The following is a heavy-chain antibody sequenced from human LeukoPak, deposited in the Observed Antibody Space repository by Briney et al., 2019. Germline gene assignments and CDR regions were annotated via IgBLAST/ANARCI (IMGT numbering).Heavy chain of an antibody. Sequence: SETLSLTCAVYGGSFSGYYWSWIRQPPGKGLEWIGEINHSGSTNYNPSLKSRVTISVDTSKNQFSLKLSSVTTADTAIYYCATVRGYSGFALLHWGQGTLVTVSS. V-gene: IGHV4-34*01. CDR3: ATVRGYSGFALLH. CDR1: GGSFSGYY. CDR2: INHSGST. J-gene: IGHJ4*02. D-gene: IGHD5-12*01.